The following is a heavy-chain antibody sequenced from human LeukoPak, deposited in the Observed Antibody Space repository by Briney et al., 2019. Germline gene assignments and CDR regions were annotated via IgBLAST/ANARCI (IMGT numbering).Heavy chain of an antibody. Sequence: GRSLRLSCAASGFTFSSYAMHWVRQAPGKGLEWVAIISYDGSNKYYADSVKGRFTISRDNSKNTLYLQMNSLRAEDTAVYYCARDLGSWGLPSGSDGPGDYWGQGTLVTVSS. CDR3: ARDLGSWGLPSGSDGPGDY. CDR2: ISYDGSNK. V-gene: IGHV3-30-3*01. CDR1: GFTFSSYA. D-gene: IGHD1-26*01. J-gene: IGHJ4*02.